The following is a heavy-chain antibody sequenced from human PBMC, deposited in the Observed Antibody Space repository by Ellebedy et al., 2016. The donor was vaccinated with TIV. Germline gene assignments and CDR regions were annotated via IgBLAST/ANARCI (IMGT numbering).Heavy chain of an antibody. V-gene: IGHV3-7*01. J-gene: IGHJ5*02. CDR3: ARRGSYGDYAVQVNNWFDR. CDR1: GFNFRSYW. Sequence: GESLKISCAASGFNFRSYWMGWVRQAPGKGLAWVANIYQDGSQKYYVDSAEGRFTISRDNAKNSLYLEMKSLRVEDTAMYYCARRGSYGDYAVQVNNWFDRWGQGTLVTV. CDR2: IYQDGSQK. D-gene: IGHD4-17*01.